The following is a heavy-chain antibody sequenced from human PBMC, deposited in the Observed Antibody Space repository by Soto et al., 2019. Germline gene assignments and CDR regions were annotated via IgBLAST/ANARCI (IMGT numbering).Heavy chain of an antibody. CDR1: GFTFRNHG. CDR3: ARCSDKKVDDP. CDR2: IWYDGSEK. V-gene: IGHV3-33*01. Sequence: QVQLVESGGGVVQPGRSLRLSCEGSGFTFRNHGMHWVRQAPGKGLEWLAVIWYDGSEKYYADSVRGRFFVSRDNAKNTIYLQTNSLTVEDTARYYFARCSDKKVDDPWGQGTAVTVSS. D-gene: IGHD2-15*01. J-gene: IGHJ5*02.